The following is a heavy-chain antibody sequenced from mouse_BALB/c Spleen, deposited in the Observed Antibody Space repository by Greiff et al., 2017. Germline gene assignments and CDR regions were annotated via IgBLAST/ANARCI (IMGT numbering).Heavy chain of an antibody. D-gene: IGHD1-1*02. CDR1: GFTFSSYW. CDR2: IRLTSDNYAT. J-gene: IGHJ3*01. V-gene: IGHV6-6*02. Sequence: EVKLVESGGGLVQPGGSMKLSCVASGFTFSSYWMSWVRQSPEKGLEWVAEIRLTSDNYATHYAESVNGKFTISRDDSNRRLYLHMSSLRAEDTGIYYCTGGGPLFAYWGQGTLVTVSA. CDR3: TGGGPLFAY.